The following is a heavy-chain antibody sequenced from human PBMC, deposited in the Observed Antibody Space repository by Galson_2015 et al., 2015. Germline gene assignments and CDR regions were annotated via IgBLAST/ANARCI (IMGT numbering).Heavy chain of an antibody. CDR2: INSDGSST. CDR3: ARVVRYCSGGGCYSSEAFDI. J-gene: IGHJ3*02. Sequence: SLRLSCAASGFTFNSYWMHWVRQAPGTGLVWVSRINSDGSSTTYADSVKGRFTVSRDTAKNTLYLQMNSLRAEDTAVYYCARVVRYCSGGGCYSSEAFDIWGQGT. CDR1: GFTFNSYW. D-gene: IGHD2-15*01. V-gene: IGHV3-74*01.